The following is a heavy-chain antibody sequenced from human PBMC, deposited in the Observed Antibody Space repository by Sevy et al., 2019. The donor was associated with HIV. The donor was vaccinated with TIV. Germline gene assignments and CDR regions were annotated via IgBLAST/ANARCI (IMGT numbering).Heavy chain of an antibody. CDR1: GRSISSSDSY. CDR3: ANKRGYSHGPFDY. J-gene: IGHJ4*02. Sequence: SETLSLTCTVSGRSISSSDSYWSWIRQPPGKGLEWIGYIHFSGGTYYNPFLKSRVAMSVVTSERQFSLRLSFMTAADTAVYYCANKRGYSHGPFDYWGQGALVTVSS. CDR2: IHFSGGT. D-gene: IGHD5-12*01. V-gene: IGHV4-30-4*01.